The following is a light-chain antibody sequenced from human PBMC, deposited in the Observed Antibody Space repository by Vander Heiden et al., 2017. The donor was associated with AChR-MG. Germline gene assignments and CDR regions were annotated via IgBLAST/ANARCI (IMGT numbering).Light chain of an antibody. CDR3: QSYDNGLGGWV. CDR2: RSV. V-gene: IGLV1-40*01. Sequence: QSVLTHPPSVSGAPGQRVTIPCVGTNYNIGAGYRVQRSRPPPGAAPKVLIFRSVDRPSGVPDRFSSSKSGTSASLAITGLQAEDEAVDYCQSYDNGLGGWVFGGET. J-gene: IGLJ2*01. CDR1: NYNIGAGYR.